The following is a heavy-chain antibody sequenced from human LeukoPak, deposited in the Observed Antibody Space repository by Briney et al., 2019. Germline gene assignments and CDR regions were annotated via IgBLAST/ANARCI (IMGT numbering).Heavy chain of an antibody. D-gene: IGHD7-27*01. Sequence: GGSLRLSCAASGFTFSSHSMNWVRQAPGKGLEWVSYIDSGSGNIYYRDSVKGRFTISRDNAQNSLYLQMDSPRDEDTAVYYCAREDDDWGPNTLDVWGQGTVVTVSS. J-gene: IGHJ3*01. V-gene: IGHV3-48*02. CDR3: AREDDDWGPNTLDV. CDR1: GFTFSSHS. CDR2: IDSGSGNI.